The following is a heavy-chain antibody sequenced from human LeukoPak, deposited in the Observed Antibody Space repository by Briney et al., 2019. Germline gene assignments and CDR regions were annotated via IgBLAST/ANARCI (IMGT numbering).Heavy chain of an antibody. CDR2: ISDSGGGT. D-gene: IGHD1-26*01. J-gene: IGHJ4*02. CDR3: TNWDH. V-gene: IGHV3-23*01. CDR1: GFSFSRYA. Sequence: PGGSLRLSCAASGFSFSRYAMDWVRQAPGKGLEWVSDISDSGGGTYYADSVKGRFTISRDNSKNTLYLQMNSLRADDTAVYYCTNWDHWGQGTLVTVSS.